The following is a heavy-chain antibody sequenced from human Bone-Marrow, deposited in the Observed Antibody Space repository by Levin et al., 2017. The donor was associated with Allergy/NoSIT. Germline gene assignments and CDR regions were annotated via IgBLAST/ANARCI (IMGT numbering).Heavy chain of an antibody. CDR2: IYPGDSDT. J-gene: IGHJ3*02. CDR1: GYSFTSYW. V-gene: IGHV5-51*01. D-gene: IGHD6-19*01. Sequence: KVSCKGSGYSFTSYWIGWVRQMPGKGLEWMGIIYPGDSDTRYSPSFQGQVTISADKSISTAYLQWSSLKASDTAMYYCARHAIHSSGWYFETGAFDIWGQGTMVTVSS. CDR3: ARHAIHSSGWYFETGAFDI.